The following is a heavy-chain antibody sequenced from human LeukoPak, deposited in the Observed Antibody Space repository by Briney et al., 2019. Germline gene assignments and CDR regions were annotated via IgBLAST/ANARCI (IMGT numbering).Heavy chain of an antibody. CDR3: VRDLTGENAFDI. V-gene: IGHV3-13*01. D-gene: IGHD3-16*01. J-gene: IGHJ3*02. CDR1: GFTFRSYE. Sequence: PGGSLRLSCAASGFTFRSYEMHWVRQAPGKGLEWVSAIGTAGDTYYPDSVKGRFAISRADAKNSLYLQMNSLRAGDTAVHYCVRDLTGENAFDIWGQGTMVTVSS. CDR2: IGTAGDT.